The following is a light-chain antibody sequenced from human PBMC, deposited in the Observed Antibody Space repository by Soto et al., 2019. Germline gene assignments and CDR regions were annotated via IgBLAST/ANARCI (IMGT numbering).Light chain of an antibody. Sequence: DIQMTQSPSTLSASVGDRVTMTCRASQSISSWLAWYQQKPGKAPKLLIYDASSLESGVPSRFSGSGSGTEFTLTISGLHNHHFADYYCQQYNSYWRKFGQGTKVDI. V-gene: IGKV1-5*01. CDR3: QQYNSYWRK. CDR2: DAS. CDR1: QSISSW. J-gene: IGKJ1*01.